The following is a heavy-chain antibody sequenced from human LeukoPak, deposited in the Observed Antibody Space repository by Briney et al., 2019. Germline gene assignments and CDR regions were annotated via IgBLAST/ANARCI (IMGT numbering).Heavy chain of an antibody. V-gene: IGHV3-53*01. Sequence: PGGSLRLSCAASGFTVSSNYMNWVRQAPGKGLEWVSVISSGGGTYYADSVKGRFTISRDNSENTLYLQMNSLRAEDTAMYYCAKGVVPAATNWFDPWGQETLVTVSS. J-gene: IGHJ5*02. CDR1: GFTVSSNY. D-gene: IGHD2-2*01. CDR3: AKGVVPAATNWFDP. CDR2: ISSGGGT.